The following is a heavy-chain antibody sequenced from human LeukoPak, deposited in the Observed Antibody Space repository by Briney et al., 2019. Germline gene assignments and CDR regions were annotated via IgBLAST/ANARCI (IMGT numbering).Heavy chain of an antibody. J-gene: IGHJ4*02. V-gene: IGHV4-39*01. D-gene: IGHD3-10*01. CDR2: IYYSGST. Sequence: SETLSLTCTVSGGSISSSSYYWGWTRQPPGKGLEWIGSIYYSGSTYYNPSLKSRVTISVDTSKNQFSLKLSSVTAADTAVYYCARLVASWFTSYYFDYWGQGTLVTVST. CDR3: ARLVASWFTSYYFDY. CDR1: GGSISSSSYY.